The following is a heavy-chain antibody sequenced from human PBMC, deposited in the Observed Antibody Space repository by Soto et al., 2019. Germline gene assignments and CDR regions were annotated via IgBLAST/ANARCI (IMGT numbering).Heavy chain of an antibody. CDR2: ISYDGSNR. CDR3: AKDTRADWNFVVYYFDE. V-gene: IGHV3-30*18. Sequence: QVQLVQSGGGVVQPGRSLRLSCAASGFRFSGYGMHWLRQAPGKGLEWVAVISYDGSNRYYADSVKGRFTISRDNNKNILYLELSGLRPEDTAMYFCAKDTRADWNFVVYYFDEWGQGSLVTVSA. D-gene: IGHD1-7*01. J-gene: IGHJ4*02. CDR1: GFRFSGYG.